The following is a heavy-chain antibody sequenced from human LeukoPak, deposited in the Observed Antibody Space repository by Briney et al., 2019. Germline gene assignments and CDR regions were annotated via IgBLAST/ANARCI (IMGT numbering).Heavy chain of an antibody. D-gene: IGHD3-10*01. V-gene: IGHV3-23*01. Sequence: GGSLRLSCAASGFTLSRYSMNWVRQAPGKGLEWVSAISGSGERTYYADSVKGRFTISRDNSKNTLYLQMNSLRAEDTAVYYCAKDRGIISDYWGQGILVTVSS. CDR3: AKDRGIISDY. J-gene: IGHJ4*02. CDR1: GFTLSRYS. CDR2: ISGSGERT.